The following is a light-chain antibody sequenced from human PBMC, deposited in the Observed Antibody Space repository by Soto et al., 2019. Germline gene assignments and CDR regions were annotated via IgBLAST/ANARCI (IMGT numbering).Light chain of an antibody. CDR2: GAF. Sequence: EIVLTQSPGTLSLSPGERATLSCRASQSVSSNYLAWYQQKPGQAPRLLIYGAFSRATGIPDRFSGSGSGTDFTLTISRLEPEDFAVYYCQQYGGSPRVSFGGGTKVEMK. J-gene: IGKJ4*01. V-gene: IGKV3-20*01. CDR1: QSVSSNY. CDR3: QQYGGSPRVS.